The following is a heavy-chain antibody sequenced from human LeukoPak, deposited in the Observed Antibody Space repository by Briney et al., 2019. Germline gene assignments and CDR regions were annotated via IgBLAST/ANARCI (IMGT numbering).Heavy chain of an antibody. J-gene: IGHJ6*02. D-gene: IGHD5-18*01. CDR3: AKDWALASWIQLRLQGAYYYGMDV. Sequence: GGSLRLSCPASGFTLSTYGMHRVRQAPATGLEWRAVISYDGSNKYYADPVKGRFTISRDNSKNTLYLQMNSLRAEDTAVYYCAKDWALASWIQLRLQGAYYYGMDVWGQGTTVTVSS. CDR1: GFTLSTYG. CDR2: ISYDGSNK. V-gene: IGHV3-30*18.